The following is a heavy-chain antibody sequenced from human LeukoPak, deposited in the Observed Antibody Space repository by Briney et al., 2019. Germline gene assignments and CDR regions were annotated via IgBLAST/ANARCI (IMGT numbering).Heavy chain of an antibody. V-gene: IGHV3-21*01. CDR1: GFTFSRHS. CDR2: ISSSSSYI. Sequence: GGSLRLSCAASGFTFSRHSINWVRQAPGKGLEWVSSISSSSSYIYYADSVKGRFTISRDNAKNSLYLQMNSLRAEDTAVYYCAKDGIVATSNYYYYYMDVWGKGTTVTVSS. D-gene: IGHD5-12*01. CDR3: AKDGIVATSNYYYYYMDV. J-gene: IGHJ6*03.